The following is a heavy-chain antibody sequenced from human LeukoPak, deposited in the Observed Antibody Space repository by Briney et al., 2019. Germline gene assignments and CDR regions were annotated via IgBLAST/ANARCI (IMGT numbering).Heavy chain of an antibody. CDR1: RGTFSTYG. D-gene: IGHD7-27*01. CDR3: ARGGPESGDSPDTYFFAY. CDR2: IIPLFGIR. V-gene: IGHV1-69*13. J-gene: IGHJ4*02. Sequence: ASVRVSCKASRGTFSTYGISWVRQAPGQGLEWMGGIIPLFGIRNYAPRFQGRVTFTADESPSPAYTELSSLRAHDTAIYYCARGGPESGDSPDTYFFAYWGQGTLVTVSS.